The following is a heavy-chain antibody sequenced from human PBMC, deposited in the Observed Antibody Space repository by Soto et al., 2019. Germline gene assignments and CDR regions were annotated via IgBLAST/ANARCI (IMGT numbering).Heavy chain of an antibody. CDR3: AREFNDDYYDIFTGSDY. CDR1: GFTFSRYW. J-gene: IGHJ4*02. CDR2: INTDGSST. V-gene: IGHV3-74*01. D-gene: IGHD3-9*01. Sequence: GSLRLSCAASGFTFSRYWMHWVRQAPGKGLAWVSRINTDGSSTNYADSVKGRFTISRDNAKNTLYLQMNSLRAEDTAVYYCAREFNDDYYDIFTGSDYWGQGTLVTVSS.